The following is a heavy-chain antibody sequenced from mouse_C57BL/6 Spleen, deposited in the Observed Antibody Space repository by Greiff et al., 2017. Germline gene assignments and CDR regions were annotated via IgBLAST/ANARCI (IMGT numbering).Heavy chain of an antibody. Sequence: EVKLMESGGGLVKPGGSLKLSCAASGFTFSSYAMSWVRQTPEKRLEWVATISDGGSYTYYPDNVKGRFTISRDNAKNNLYLQMSHLKSEDTAMYYCARDDDTTVVGYAMDYWGQGTSVTVSS. CDR3: ARDDDTTVVGYAMDY. CDR2: ISDGGSYT. D-gene: IGHD1-1*01. CDR1: GFTFSSYA. J-gene: IGHJ4*01. V-gene: IGHV5-4*01.